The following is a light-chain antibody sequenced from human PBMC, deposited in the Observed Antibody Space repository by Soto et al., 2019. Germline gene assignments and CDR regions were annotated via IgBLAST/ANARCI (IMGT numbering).Light chain of an antibody. CDR3: QQRSNWPIT. CDR2: DAS. J-gene: IGKJ5*01. CDR1: QSVSSY. Sequence: EIVLTQSPATLSLSPWERATLSCGASQSVSSYFAWYQQKPGQAPRLLIYDASNRATGIPARFSGSGSGTDFTLTISSLEPEDFAVYYCQQRSNWPITFGQGTRLEIK. V-gene: IGKV3-11*01.